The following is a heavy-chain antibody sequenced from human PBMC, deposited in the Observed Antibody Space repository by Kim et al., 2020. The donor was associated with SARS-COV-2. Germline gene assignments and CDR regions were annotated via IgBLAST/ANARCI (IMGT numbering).Heavy chain of an antibody. D-gene: IGHD1-26*01. CDR1: GGSISSYF. CDR2: IYYSGST. Sequence: SETLSLTCTVSGGSISSYFWSWIRQPPGKGLEWIGCIYYSGSTNYNPSLKSRVTISVDTSKNQFSLKLSSVTAADTVVYYCARDRSTWAENYFDYWGQGT. V-gene: IGHV4-59*01. J-gene: IGHJ4*02. CDR3: ARDRSTWAENYFDY.